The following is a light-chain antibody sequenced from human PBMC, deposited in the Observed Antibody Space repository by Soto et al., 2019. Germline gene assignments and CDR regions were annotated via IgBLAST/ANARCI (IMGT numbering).Light chain of an antibody. CDR2: LDRSGSY. CDR1: SGHSTYI. V-gene: IGLV4-60*02. CDR3: ETCYSNTHKV. J-gene: IGLJ3*02. Sequence: QSVLTQSSSASASLGSSFKLTCILSSGHSTYIIGWHQQQPGKAPRFLMTLDRSGSYNRGSGVPDRFSGSSSGADRYLTISNLQFEDDGDDYCETCYSNTHKVFGGGTKVTVL.